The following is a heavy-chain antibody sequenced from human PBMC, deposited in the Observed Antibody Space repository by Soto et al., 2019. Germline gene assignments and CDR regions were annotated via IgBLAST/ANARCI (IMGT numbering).Heavy chain of an antibody. CDR1: GFTFSRHW. Sequence: EVQLVESGGGLVQPGGSLTLSCAASGFTFSRHWMHWVRQAPGKGLVWVSSISSSSSYIYYADSVKGRFTISRDNAKNSLYLQMNSLRAEDTAVYYCARDVGGDPAFDYWGQGTLVTVSS. D-gene: IGHD2-21*02. V-gene: IGHV3-21*01. CDR2: ISSSSSYI. J-gene: IGHJ4*02. CDR3: ARDVGGDPAFDY.